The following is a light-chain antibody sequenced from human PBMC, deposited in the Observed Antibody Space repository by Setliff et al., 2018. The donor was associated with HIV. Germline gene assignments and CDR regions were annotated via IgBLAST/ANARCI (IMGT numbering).Light chain of an antibody. V-gene: IGKV1-9*01. CDR1: QGISTY. Sequence: DIQLTQSPSFLSASVGDRVTITCQASQGISTYLAWYQQRTGKAPKLLIHSASTLQRGVPARFSGSGSGTHFTLTISGLHPEDFATYFCQQINTIPRTFGPGTKVDIK. J-gene: IGKJ3*01. CDR2: SAS. CDR3: QQINTIPRT.